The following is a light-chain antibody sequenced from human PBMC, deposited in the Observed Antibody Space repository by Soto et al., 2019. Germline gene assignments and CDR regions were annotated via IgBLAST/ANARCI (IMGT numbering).Light chain of an antibody. Sequence: DIQMTQSPSSLSASVGDRVTITCQASQDISNYLNWYQQKPGKAPKLLIYDASNLETGVPSRFSGSGSGTXFTFTISSLQPEDIATYYCQQYDNLPPFTFGPX. J-gene: IGKJ3*01. CDR3: QQYDNLPPFT. CDR1: QDISNY. V-gene: IGKV1-33*01. CDR2: DAS.